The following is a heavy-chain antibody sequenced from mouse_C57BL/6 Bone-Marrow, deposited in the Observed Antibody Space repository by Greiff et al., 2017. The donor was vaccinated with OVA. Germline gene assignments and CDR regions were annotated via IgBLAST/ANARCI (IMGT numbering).Heavy chain of an antibody. J-gene: IGHJ2*01. V-gene: IGHV1-5*01. Sequence: EVQLQQSGTVLARPGASVKMSCKTSGYTFTSYWMHWVKQRPGQGLEWIGAIYPGNSDTSYNQKFKGKATLTAVTSTSTAYMELSSLTNEDAAVYYCRGYDGDYFDYWGQGTTLTVSS. CDR1: GYTFTSYW. D-gene: IGHD2-2*01. CDR2: IYPGNSDT. CDR3: RGYDGDYFDY.